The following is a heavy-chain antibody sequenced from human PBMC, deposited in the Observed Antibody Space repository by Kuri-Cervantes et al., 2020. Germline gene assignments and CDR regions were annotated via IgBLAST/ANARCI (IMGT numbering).Heavy chain of an antibody. V-gene: IGHV1-18*01. CDR1: GYTFTSYG. CDR3: ARSEVGATYY. Sequence: ASVKVSCKASGYTFTSYGISWVRQAPGQGLEWMGWISAYNGDTNYAQELQGRVTMTTDTSTSTAYMELRSLGSDDTAVYYFARSEVGATYYWGQGTLVTVSS. D-gene: IGHD1-26*01. J-gene: IGHJ4*02. CDR2: ISAYNGDT.